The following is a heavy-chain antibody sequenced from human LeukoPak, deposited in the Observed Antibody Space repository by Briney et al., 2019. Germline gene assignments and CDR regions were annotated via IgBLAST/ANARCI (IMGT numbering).Heavy chain of an antibody. CDR3: AKSWGLWYFDL. J-gene: IGHJ2*01. CDR1: GFTFSSYG. V-gene: IGHV3-33*06. CDR2: IWYDGSNK. D-gene: IGHD7-27*01. Sequence: PGRSLRLSCAASGFTFSSYGMHWVRQAPGKGLEWVAVIWYDGSNKYYADSVKGRFTISRDNSKNTLYLQMNSLRAEDTAVYYCAKSWGLWYFDLRGRGTLVTVSS.